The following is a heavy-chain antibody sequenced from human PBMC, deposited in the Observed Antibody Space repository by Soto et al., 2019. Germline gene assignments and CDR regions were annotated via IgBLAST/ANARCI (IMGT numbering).Heavy chain of an antibody. Sequence: GGSLRLSCAASGFTVSSNYMSWVRQAPGKGLEWVSYISSSSSTIYYADSVKGRFTISRDNAKNSLYLQMNSLRDEDTAVYYCAREIAYSSSSLANYYYSYVIYV. J-gene: IGHJ6*01. CDR1: GFTVSSNY. V-gene: IGHV3-48*02. D-gene: IGHD6-6*01. CDR3: AREIAYSSSSLANYYYSYVIYV. CDR2: ISSSSSTI.